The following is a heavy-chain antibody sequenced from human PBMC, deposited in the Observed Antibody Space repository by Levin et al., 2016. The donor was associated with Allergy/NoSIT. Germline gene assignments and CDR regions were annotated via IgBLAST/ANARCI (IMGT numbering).Heavy chain of an antibody. V-gene: IGHV4-4*02. D-gene: IGHD3-10*01. J-gene: IGHJ6*02. CDR1: GGSISSSNW. CDR3: AREGYYYGSGSYWELDGMDV. Sequence: SETLSLTCAVSGGSISSSNWWSWVRQPPGKGLEWIGEIYHSGSTNYNPSLKSRVTISVDKSKNQFSLKLSSVTAADTAVYYCAREGYYYGSGSYWELDGMDVWGQGTTVTVSS. CDR2: IYHSGST.